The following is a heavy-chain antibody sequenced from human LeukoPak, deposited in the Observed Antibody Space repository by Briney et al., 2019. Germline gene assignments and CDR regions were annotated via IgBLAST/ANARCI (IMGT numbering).Heavy chain of an antibody. D-gene: IGHD3-16*01. CDR2: INPNSGGT. CDR1: GDTFTRDY. Sequence: ASVKSSCKASGDTFTRDYMHCGRHTPGQALEWMGWINPNSGGTNYAQKFKGRVTMTRDTSMSTAYMELSRLRSDDTAVYYCAREGARNSHCYDYWGQGTLVTVSS. V-gene: IGHV1-2*02. J-gene: IGHJ4*02. CDR3: AREGARNSHCYDY.